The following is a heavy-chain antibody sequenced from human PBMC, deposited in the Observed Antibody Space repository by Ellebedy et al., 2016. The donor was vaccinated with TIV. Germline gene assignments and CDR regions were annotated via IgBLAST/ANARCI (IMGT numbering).Heavy chain of an antibody. J-gene: IGHJ3*02. CDR3: ATARGDHGAFEI. V-gene: IGHV3-11*01. D-gene: IGHD3-10*01. CDR1: GFTISDSY. Sequence: GESLKISRAVSGFTISDSYMSWVRQAPGKGLEWVSYISAGGTVIYYADSVKGRFTISRDNTKNLLYLQMNSLRAEDTAVYHCATARGDHGAFEIWGQGTMVTVSS. CDR2: ISAGGTVI.